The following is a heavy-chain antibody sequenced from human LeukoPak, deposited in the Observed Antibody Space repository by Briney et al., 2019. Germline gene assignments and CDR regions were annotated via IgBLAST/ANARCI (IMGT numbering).Heavy chain of an antibody. V-gene: IGHV3-74*01. J-gene: IGHJ3*02. D-gene: IGHD6-13*01. CDR1: GFGLSSYW. CDR2: VSSGGTST. Sequence: PGGSLRLSCAASGFGLSSYWMHWVRQAPGKGLVWVSRVSSGGTSTNYADSVKGRFTISRDNAKNTLYLETNSLRAEDTAVYYCAKAATGTRNAFDIWGQGTMVTVSS. CDR3: AKAATGTRNAFDI.